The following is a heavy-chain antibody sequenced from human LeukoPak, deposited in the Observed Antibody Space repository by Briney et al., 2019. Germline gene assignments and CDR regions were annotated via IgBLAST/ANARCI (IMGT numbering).Heavy chain of an antibody. Sequence: GESLKISCKGSGYSFTSYWIGWVRQMPGKGLEWMGVIYPGDSDTRFSPPFQGRVTISADKSISIAYLQWSSLKASDTAMYYRARTLPCSSTSCYRLFDYWGQGTLVTVSS. CDR1: GYSFTSYW. CDR2: IYPGDSDT. V-gene: IGHV5-51*01. J-gene: IGHJ4*02. D-gene: IGHD2-2*01. CDR3: ARTLPCSSTSCYRLFDY.